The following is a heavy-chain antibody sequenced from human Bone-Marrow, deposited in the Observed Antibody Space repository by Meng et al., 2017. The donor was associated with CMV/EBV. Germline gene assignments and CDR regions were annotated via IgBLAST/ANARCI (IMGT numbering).Heavy chain of an antibody. CDR1: GFTFSSYG. CDR2: IKQDGSEK. CDR3: ARDPVRIVVVPAAMPTYYYYYYGMDV. Sequence: GGSLRLSCAASGFTFSSYGMHWVRQAPGKGLEWVANIKQDGSEKYYVDSVKGRFTISRDNAKNSLYLQMNSLRAEDTAVYYCARDPVRIVVVPAAMPTYYYYYYGMDVWGQGPTVTVSS. V-gene: IGHV3-7*01. D-gene: IGHD2-2*01. J-gene: IGHJ6*02.